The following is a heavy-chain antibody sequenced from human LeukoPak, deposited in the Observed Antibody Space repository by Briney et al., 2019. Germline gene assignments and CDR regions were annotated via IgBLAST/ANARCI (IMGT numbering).Heavy chain of an antibody. Sequence: GGSLRLSCAASGFTFSSYSMNWVRQAPGKGLEWVSSISSSSSHIYYADSAKGRFTISRDNAKNSLYLQMNSLRAEDTAVYYCARDRIWFGELYLWDYWGQGTLVTVSS. CDR1: GFTFSSYS. CDR3: ARDRIWFGELYLWDY. V-gene: IGHV3-21*01. D-gene: IGHD3-10*01. CDR2: ISSSSSHI. J-gene: IGHJ4*02.